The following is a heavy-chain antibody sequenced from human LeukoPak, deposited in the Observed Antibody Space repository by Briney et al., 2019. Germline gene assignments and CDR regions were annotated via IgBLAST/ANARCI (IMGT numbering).Heavy chain of an antibody. CDR1: GFTFSSYS. CDR3: ARDSPEAILDSNWFDP. V-gene: IGHV3-21*01. CDR2: ISSSSSYI. D-gene: IGHD2/OR15-2a*01. J-gene: IGHJ5*02. Sequence: NPGGSLRLSCAASGFTFSSYSMNWVRQAPGKGLEWVSSISSSSSYIYYADSVKGRFTISRDNAKNSLYLQMNSLRAEDTAVYYCARDSPEAILDSNWFDPWGQGTLVTVSS.